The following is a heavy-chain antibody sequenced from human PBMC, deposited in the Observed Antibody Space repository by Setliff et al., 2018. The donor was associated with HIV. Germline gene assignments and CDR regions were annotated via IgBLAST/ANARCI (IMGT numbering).Heavy chain of an antibody. CDR3: AAGGASSTAHLSSFSESSLYILDA. D-gene: IGHD6-19*01. J-gene: IGHJ5*02. V-gene: IGHV1-69*05. Sequence: SVKVSCKASGGTFSSYAISWVRQAPGQGLEWMGGIIPIFGTANYAQKFQGRVTITTDESTSTAYLELSSLRSEDTAVYYCAAGGASSTAHLSSFSESSLYILDAWGQGTLVTVSS. CDR1: GGTFSSYA. CDR2: IIPIFGTA.